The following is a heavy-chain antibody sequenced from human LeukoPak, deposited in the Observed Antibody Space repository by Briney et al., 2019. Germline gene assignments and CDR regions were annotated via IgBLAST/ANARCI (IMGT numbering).Heavy chain of an antibody. CDR2: IYSGGST. V-gene: IGHV3-53*01. CDR1: GFTVSSNY. CDR3: ARDTIVGATEDYYYGMNV. J-gene: IGHJ6*02. Sequence: GGSLRLSCAASGFTVSSNYMSWVRQAPGKGLEWVSVIYSGGSTYYADSVKGRFTISRDNSKNTLYLQMNSLRAEDTAVYYCARDTIVGATEDYYYGMNVGGQGTTVTVS. D-gene: IGHD1-26*01.